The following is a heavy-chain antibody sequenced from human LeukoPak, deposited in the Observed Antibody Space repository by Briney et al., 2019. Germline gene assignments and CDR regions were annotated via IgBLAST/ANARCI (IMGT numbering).Heavy chain of an antibody. J-gene: IGHJ4*02. CDR1: GFAFSRYS. CDR3: ARDLSGYDILTGWYYFDY. V-gene: IGHV3-21*01. D-gene: IGHD3-9*01. CDR2: ISSSSSYI. Sequence: GGSLRLSCSTSGFAFSRYSLIWVRQAPGKGLEWVSSISSSSSYIYYADSVKGRFTISRDNAKNSLYLQMNSLRAEDTAVYYCARDLSGYDILTGWYYFDYWGQGTLVTVSS.